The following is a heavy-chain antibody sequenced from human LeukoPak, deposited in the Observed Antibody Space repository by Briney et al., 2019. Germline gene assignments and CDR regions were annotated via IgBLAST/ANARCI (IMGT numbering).Heavy chain of an antibody. CDR1: GGTFSSYA. CDR3: ARNCASRSSSNRRVGVFDI. Sequence: ASVKVSCKASGGTFSSYAISWVRQAPGQGLEWMGWINPTSGGTNYAQRFQGRVTMARDTSISTAYMELSRLTSDDTAVYYCARNCASRSSSNRRVGVFDIWGQGTLITVSS. CDR2: INPTSGGT. D-gene: IGHD2-2*01. V-gene: IGHV1-2*02. J-gene: IGHJ3*02.